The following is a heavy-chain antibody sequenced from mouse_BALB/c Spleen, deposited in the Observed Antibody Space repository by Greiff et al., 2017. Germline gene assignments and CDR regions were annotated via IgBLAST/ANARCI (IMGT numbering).Heavy chain of an antibody. J-gene: IGHJ4*01. CDR2: IWAGGST. Sequence: QVRLKESGPGLVAPSQSLSITCTVSGFSLTSYGVHWVRQPPGKGLEWLGVIWAGGSTNYNSALMSRLSISKDNSKSQVFLKMNSLQTDDTAMYYCARGHYYGYYAMDYWGQGTSVTVSS. CDR1: GFSLTSYG. D-gene: IGHD1-2*01. V-gene: IGHV2-9*02. CDR3: ARGHYYGYYAMDY.